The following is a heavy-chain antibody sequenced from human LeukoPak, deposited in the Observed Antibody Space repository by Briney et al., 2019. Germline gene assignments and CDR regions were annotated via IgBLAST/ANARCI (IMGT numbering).Heavy chain of an antibody. CDR1: GYSFTAFY. Sequence: ASVKVSCKASGYSFTAFYIHWVRQAPGQGLEWMGWIHPRSGDTRYAQKFQGRVTMARDTSISTVYMDLSSLGSDDTAVYYCARDGKYGTGSYYRGSFDYWGQGILVTVSS. D-gene: IGHD3-10*01. CDR3: ARDGKYGTGSYYRGSFDY. CDR2: IHPRSGDT. V-gene: IGHV1-2*02. J-gene: IGHJ4*02.